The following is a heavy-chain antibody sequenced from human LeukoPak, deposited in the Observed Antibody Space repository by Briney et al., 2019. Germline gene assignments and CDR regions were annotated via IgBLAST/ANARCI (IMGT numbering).Heavy chain of an antibody. CDR1: GGSISSYY. D-gene: IGHD6-19*01. V-gene: IGHV4-4*07. J-gene: IGHJ6*03. CDR2: IYTSGST. CDR3: ARQVGYSSGLYYYYYYMDV. Sequence: SETLSLTCAVSGGSISSYYWSWIRQPAGKGLEWIGRIYTSGSTNYNPSLKSRVTISVDTSKNQFSLKLSSVTAADTAVYYCARQVGYSSGLYYYYYYMDVWGKGTTVTVSS.